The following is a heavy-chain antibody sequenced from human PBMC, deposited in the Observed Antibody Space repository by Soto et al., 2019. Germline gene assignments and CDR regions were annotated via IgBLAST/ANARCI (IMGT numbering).Heavy chain of an antibody. Sequence: ASVKVSCKASGYTFTSYGISWVRQAPGQGLEWMGWISAYNGNTNYAQKLQGRVTMTTDTSTSTAYMELRSLRSDDTAVYYCAGTYYYDSSGYDDALDIWGQGTMVTVSS. V-gene: IGHV1-18*01. CDR1: GYTFTSYG. CDR2: ISAYNGNT. J-gene: IGHJ3*02. CDR3: AGTYYYDSSGYDDALDI. D-gene: IGHD3-22*01.